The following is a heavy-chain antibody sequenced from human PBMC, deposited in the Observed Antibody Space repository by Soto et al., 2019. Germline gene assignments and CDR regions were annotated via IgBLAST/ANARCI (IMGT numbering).Heavy chain of an antibody. CDR2: IYYNGTT. D-gene: IGHD3-10*01. J-gene: IGHJ4*02. Sequence: QVQLQESGPGLVKTSQTLSLTCTVIGGSIRSPNFSWSWIRQHPGKGTEWIGNIYYNGTTTYSPSLERRLTISLDPSKNQFSLTLKSVTAADTAVYYCTIDAPLWFGELSQWCQGTLVTVSS. CDR3: TIDAPLWFGELSQ. V-gene: IGHV4-31*03. CDR1: GGSIRSPNFS.